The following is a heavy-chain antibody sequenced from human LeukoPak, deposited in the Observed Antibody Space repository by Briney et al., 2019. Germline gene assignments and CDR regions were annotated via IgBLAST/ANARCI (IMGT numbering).Heavy chain of an antibody. J-gene: IGHJ4*02. CDR1: GGSISSDTYY. Sequence: RTSETLSLTCIVSGGSISSDTYYWSWIRQPPGKGLEWIGYIYYSGSTYYNPSLESRVSISVDTSKNQFSLELSSVTAADTAVYYCARGLMYNRLLLWFGELFDSWGQGTLVTVSS. CDR2: IYYSGST. D-gene: IGHD3-10*01. V-gene: IGHV4-30-4*08. CDR3: ARGLMYNRLLLWFGELFDS.